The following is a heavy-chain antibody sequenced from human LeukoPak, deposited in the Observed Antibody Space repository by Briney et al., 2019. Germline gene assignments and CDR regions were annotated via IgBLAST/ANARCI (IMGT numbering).Heavy chain of an antibody. D-gene: IGHD5-12*01. CDR2: INPNSGGT. V-gene: IGHV1-2*02. J-gene: IGHJ3*02. CDR1: GYTFTGYY. CDR3: ARGYSGYDAFDI. Sequence: ASVKVSCKASGYTFTGYYMHWVRQAPGQGLEWMGWINPNSGGTNYAQKFQGRVTMTRDTSISTAYMELSRLRSGDTAVYYCARGYSGYDAFDIWGQGTMVTVSS.